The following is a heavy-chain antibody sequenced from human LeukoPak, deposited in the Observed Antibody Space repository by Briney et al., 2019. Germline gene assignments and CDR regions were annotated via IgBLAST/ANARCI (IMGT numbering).Heavy chain of an antibody. CDR1: GYTFTSNY. CDR3: ARDQEGFDY. J-gene: IGHJ4*02. V-gene: IGHV1-46*01. CDR2: IYPRDGST. Sequence: ASVKVSCKASGYTFTSNYIHWVRQAPGQGLEWMGMIYPRDGSTSYAQKFQGRVTVARDTSTSTVHMELSGLRSEDTAVYYCARDQEGFDYWGQGTLVAVSS.